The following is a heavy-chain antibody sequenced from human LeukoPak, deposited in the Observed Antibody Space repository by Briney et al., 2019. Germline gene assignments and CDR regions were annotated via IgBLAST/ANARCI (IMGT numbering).Heavy chain of an antibody. CDR3: APGGGSYHFDY. CDR2: ISGSGGST. V-gene: IGHV3-23*01. J-gene: IGHJ4*02. CDR1: GFTFSSSA. Sequence: GGSLRLSCAASGFTFSSSALSWVRQAPGKGLEWVSTISGSGGSTYYADSVKGRFTISRDNSKNTLYLQMNSLRAEDTAVYYCAPGGGSYHFDYWGQGTLVTVSS. D-gene: IGHD1-26*01.